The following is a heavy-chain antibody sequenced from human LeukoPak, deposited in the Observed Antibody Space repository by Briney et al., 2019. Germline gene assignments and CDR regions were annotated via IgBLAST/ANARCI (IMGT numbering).Heavy chain of an antibody. J-gene: IGHJ4*02. V-gene: IGHV3-7*03. D-gene: IGHD3-22*01. CDR1: GFTFSTYW. CDR3: AKSAYYDSSGFYREYYFDY. Sequence: PGGSLRLSCAASGFTFSTYWMTWVRQAPGKGLEWVANIKQDGSEKNYVDSVKGRFTISRDNAKNSLDLQMNSLRAEDTAVYYCAKSAYYDSSGFYREYYFDYWGQGTLVTVSS. CDR2: IKQDGSEK.